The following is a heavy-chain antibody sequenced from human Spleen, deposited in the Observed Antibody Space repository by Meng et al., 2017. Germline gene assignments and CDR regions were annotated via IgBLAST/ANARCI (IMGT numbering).Heavy chain of an antibody. V-gene: IGHV3-11*04. Sequence: GESLKISCAASGFTFREYYMSWIRQAPGKGLEWVSYISVSGNKYHADSVKGRFTISRDNDKKSVDQEMNSLKPEDTAVYYFTRPRPTQYHYGMDVWGQGTTVTVSS. J-gene: IGHJ6*02. CDR1: GFTFREYY. CDR3: TRPRPTQYHYGMDV. CDR2: ISVSGNK.